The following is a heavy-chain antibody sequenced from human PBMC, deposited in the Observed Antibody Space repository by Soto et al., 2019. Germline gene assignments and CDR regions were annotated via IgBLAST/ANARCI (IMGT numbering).Heavy chain of an antibody. CDR3: AKDGGFGEFNPTPYYYGMDV. CDR2: ISYDGSNK. Sequence: GGSLRLSCAASGFTFSSYGMHWVRQAPGKGLEWVAVISYDGSNKYYADSVKGRFTISRDNSKNTLYLQMNSLRAEDTAVYYCAKDGGFGEFNPTPYYYGMDVWGQGTTVTV. D-gene: IGHD3-10*01. J-gene: IGHJ6*02. V-gene: IGHV3-30*18. CDR1: GFTFSSYG.